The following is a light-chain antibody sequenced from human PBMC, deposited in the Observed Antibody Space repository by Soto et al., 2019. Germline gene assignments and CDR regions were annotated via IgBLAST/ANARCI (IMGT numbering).Light chain of an antibody. J-gene: IGLJ1*01. CDR2: EFS. V-gene: IGLV2-14*01. Sequence: QSVLTQPASVSGSPGQSITISCTGTSSDVGGYNYVSWYQQHPGKAPKLMIYEFSNRPSGVSNRFSGSKSGNTASLTISGLQAEYEADYYCSSYTSSSTYVFGTGTKLTVL. CDR1: SSDVGGYNY. CDR3: SSYTSSSTYV.